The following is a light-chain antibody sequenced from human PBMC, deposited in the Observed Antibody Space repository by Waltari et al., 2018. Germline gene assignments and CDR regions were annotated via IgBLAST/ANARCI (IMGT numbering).Light chain of an antibody. CDR3: QQYSSNPWT. J-gene: IGKJ1*01. Sequence: DIQMTQSPSTLSASVGDAVNITCRASQSISSWLAWYQHKPGKAPKLLIYKASSLQSGVPSRFSGSGSGTEFTLTISSLQPDDLATYYCQQYSSNPWTSGQGTKVEIK. CDR1: QSISSW. CDR2: KAS. V-gene: IGKV1-5*03.